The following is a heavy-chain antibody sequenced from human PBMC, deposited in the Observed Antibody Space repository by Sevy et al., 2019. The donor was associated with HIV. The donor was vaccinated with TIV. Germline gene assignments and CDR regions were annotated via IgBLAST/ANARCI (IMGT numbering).Heavy chain of an antibody. CDR2: ISSSSSHI. CDR1: GFTFSSYA. D-gene: IGHD6-13*01. Sequence: GGSLRLSCAASGFTFSSYAMNWVRQAPGKGLEWVSSISSSSSHIYAADSLKGRFTISRDNAKNSLFLQMNSLRAEDTAIYYCARVAADYPDFYYYGMDVWGQGTTVTVSS. CDR3: ARVAADYPDFYYYGMDV. J-gene: IGHJ6*02. V-gene: IGHV3-21*01.